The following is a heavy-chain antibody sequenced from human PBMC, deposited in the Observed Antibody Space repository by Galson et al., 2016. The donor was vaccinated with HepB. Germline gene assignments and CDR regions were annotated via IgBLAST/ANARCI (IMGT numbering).Heavy chain of an antibody. V-gene: IGHV6-1*01. CDR2: TYYRSKWYN. D-gene: IGHD3-16*01. CDR1: GDSVSSNSAT. J-gene: IGHJ4*02. CDR3: AKGWDDGSYASYFDF. Sequence: CAISGDSVSSNSATWNWIRQSPSRGLEWLGRTYYRSKWYNDYALSVKSRITINPDTSKNQFSLQLNSLRAEDTAVYYCAKGWDDGSYASYFDFGGQETLVTVSS.